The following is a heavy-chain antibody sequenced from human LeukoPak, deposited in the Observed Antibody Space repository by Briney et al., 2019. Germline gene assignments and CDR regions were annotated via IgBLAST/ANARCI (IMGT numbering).Heavy chain of an antibody. Sequence: TSSETLSLTCTVSGGSISSGDYYWSWIRQPPGKGLEWIGYIYYSGSTYYNPSLKSRVTISVDTSKNQFSLKLSSVTAADTAVYYCARQHVYYDSSGYPRIDAFDIWGQGTMVTVSS. CDR3: ARQHVYYDSSGYPRIDAFDI. D-gene: IGHD3-22*01. J-gene: IGHJ3*02. V-gene: IGHV4-30-4*01. CDR2: IYYSGST. CDR1: GGSISSGDYY.